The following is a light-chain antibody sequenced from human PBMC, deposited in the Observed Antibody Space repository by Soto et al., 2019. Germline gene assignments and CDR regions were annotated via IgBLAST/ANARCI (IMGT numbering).Light chain of an antibody. CDR2: GAS. Sequence: DIQMTQNQSSLSASVGDRVTITCRASQGIGNYLAWYQHKPGKVPKLLIYGASTLQSRVPSRFSGGGSGTEFTLTISGLQIEDLATYYCQVYNNGPPGFGQGTRLEI. CDR3: QVYNNGPPG. J-gene: IGKJ5*01. CDR1: QGIGNY. V-gene: IGKV1-27*01.